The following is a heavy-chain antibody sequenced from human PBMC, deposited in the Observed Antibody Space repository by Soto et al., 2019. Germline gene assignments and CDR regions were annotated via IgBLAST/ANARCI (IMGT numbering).Heavy chain of an antibody. V-gene: IGHV4-30-4*01. Sequence: QVQLQESGSGLVKPSQSLSLTCTVSGVSLNTADTWWSWIRQSPGKVLEFIGYYHSGGSTYYGVTFRSPVIISAPPSICQFSLKLTSVTVADTAVYILVRSRQMGSGNDYGFDVWGQGTTVTVSS. J-gene: IGHJ6*02. CDR2: YHSGGST. CDR1: GVSLNTADTW. D-gene: IGHD1-26*01. CDR3: VRSRQMGSGNDYGFDV.